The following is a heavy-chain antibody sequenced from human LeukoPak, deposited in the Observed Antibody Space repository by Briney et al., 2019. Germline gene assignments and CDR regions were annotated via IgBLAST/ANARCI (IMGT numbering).Heavy chain of an antibody. Sequence: GGSLRLSCAASGFTFSYYGMQWVCQAPGKGLEWVALIWHDGSKIHYADSVRGRLTISRDNSKTTLYLQMNSLRAEDTAVYYCATLWQLVGGVFDYWGQGTLVTVSS. D-gene: IGHD6-6*01. V-gene: IGHV3-30*02. CDR1: GFTFSYYG. CDR2: IWHDGSKI. J-gene: IGHJ4*02. CDR3: ATLWQLVGGVFDY.